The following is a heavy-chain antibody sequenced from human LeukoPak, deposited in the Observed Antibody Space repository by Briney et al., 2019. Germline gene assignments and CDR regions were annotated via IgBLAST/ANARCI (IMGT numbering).Heavy chain of an antibody. CDR2: IYYSGST. CDR1: GGSISSSSYY. J-gene: IGHJ1*01. Sequence: SETLSLTCTVSGGSISSSSYYWGWIRQPPGKGLEWIGSIYYSGSTYYNPSLKSRVTISVDTSKNQFSLKLSSVTAADTAVYYCARLVGTHDAEYFQHWGQGTLVTVSS. V-gene: IGHV4-39*01. CDR3: ARLVGTHDAEYFQH. D-gene: IGHD1-26*01.